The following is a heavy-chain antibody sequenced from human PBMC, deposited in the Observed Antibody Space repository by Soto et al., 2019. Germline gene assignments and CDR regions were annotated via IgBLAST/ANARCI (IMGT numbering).Heavy chain of an antibody. Sequence: ASVKVSCKASGYTFTSYAMHWVRQAPGQRLEWMGWINAGNGNTKYSQKFQGRVTITRDTSASTAYMELSSLRSEDTAVYYCARDRQVVVITYLDYWGQGTLVTVS. J-gene: IGHJ4*02. V-gene: IGHV1-3*01. CDR3: ARDRQVVVITYLDY. CDR2: INAGNGNT. D-gene: IGHD3-22*01. CDR1: GYTFTSYA.